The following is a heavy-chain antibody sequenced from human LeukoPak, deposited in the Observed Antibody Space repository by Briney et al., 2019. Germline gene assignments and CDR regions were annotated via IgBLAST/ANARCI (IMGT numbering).Heavy chain of an antibody. D-gene: IGHD3-22*01. V-gene: IGHV4-30-4*01. CDR1: GGSISSGDYY. Sequence: PSQTLSLTCTVSGGSISSGDYYWSWIRQPPGKGLEWIGYIYYSGSTYYNPSLKSRVTISVDTSKNQFSLKLSSVTAADTAVYYCARQRGIVVTLDYWGQGTLVTVSS. CDR2: IYYSGST. J-gene: IGHJ4*02. CDR3: ARQRGIVVTLDY.